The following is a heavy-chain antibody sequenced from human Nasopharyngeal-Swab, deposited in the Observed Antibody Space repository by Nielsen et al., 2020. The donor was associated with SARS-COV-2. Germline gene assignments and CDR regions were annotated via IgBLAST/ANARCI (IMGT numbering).Heavy chain of an antibody. D-gene: IGHD3-3*01. V-gene: IGHV3-7*01. Sequence: GESLKISCAASRFTFSSYWMSWVRQAPGKGLEWVANIKQDGSEKYYVDSVKGRFTISRDNAKNSLYLQMNSLRAEDTAVYYCARDPAAITIFGVVIIGSRSYYFDYWGQGTLVTVSS. CDR3: ARDPAAITIFGVVIIGSRSYYFDY. J-gene: IGHJ4*02. CDR1: RFTFSSYW. CDR2: IKQDGSEK.